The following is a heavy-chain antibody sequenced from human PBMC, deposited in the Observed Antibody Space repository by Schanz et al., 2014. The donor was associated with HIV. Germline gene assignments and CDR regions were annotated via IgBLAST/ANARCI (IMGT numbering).Heavy chain of an antibody. Sequence: QVQLVEFGGGVVQPGRSLRLSCAASGFTFSSYGMHWVRQAPGKGLEWLAVIWYDGTNKYYTDSVKGRFTISRDNSRNTLYLEMNSLRADDTAVYYCAKDEYYYGSGSYIYFYYGMDVWGQGTTVTVSS. D-gene: IGHD3-10*01. V-gene: IGHV3-33*06. CDR3: AKDEYYYGSGSYIYFYYGMDV. CDR1: GFTFSSYG. J-gene: IGHJ6*02. CDR2: IWYDGTNK.